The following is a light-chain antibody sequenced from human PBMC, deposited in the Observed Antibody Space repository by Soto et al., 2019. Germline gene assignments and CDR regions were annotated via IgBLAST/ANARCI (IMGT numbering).Light chain of an antibody. J-gene: IGLJ1*01. CDR2: DVS. Sequence: QSALTQPRSVSGSPGQSVTISCTGTSSDVGGYNYVSWYQQHPGKAPKLIIYDVSKRPSGVPDRFSGSKSGNTASLTISGLQAEDEADYYCCSYAGSYTSYVFGTETKLTVL. CDR3: CSYAGSYTSYV. CDR1: SSDVGGYNY. V-gene: IGLV2-11*01.